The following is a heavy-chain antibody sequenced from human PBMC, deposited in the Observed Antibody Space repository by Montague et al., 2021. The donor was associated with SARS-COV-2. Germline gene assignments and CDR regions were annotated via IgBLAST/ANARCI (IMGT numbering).Heavy chain of an antibody. Sequence: SETLSLTCAVSGGSISSSNWWSWVRQPPGKGLEWIGEIYHSGSTNYNPSLKSRVTISVDKSKNQFSLKLNSVTAADTAVYYCARAVSVRRAVSWFDPWGQGALVTVSS. V-gene: IGHV4-4*02. D-gene: IGHD3-10*01. CDR2: IYHSGST. J-gene: IGHJ5*02. CDR1: GGSISSSNW. CDR3: ARAVSVRRAVSWFDP.